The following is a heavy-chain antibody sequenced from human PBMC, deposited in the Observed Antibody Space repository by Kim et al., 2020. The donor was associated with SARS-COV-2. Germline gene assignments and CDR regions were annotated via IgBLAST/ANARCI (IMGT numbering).Heavy chain of an antibody. Sequence: SETLSLTCTVSGGSISSGGYYWSWIRQHPGKGLEWIGYIYYSGSTYYNPSLKSRVTISVDTSKNQFSLKASSVTAADTAVYYCARGGCSSTSCHIDYWGPGTLVPVSP. CDR1: GGSISSGGYY. J-gene: IGHJ4*02. CDR2: IYYSGST. CDR3: ARGGCSSTSCHIDY. V-gene: IGHV4-31*03. D-gene: IGHD2-2*01.